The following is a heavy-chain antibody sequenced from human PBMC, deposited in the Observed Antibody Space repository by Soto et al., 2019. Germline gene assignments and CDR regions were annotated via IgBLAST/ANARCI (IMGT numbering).Heavy chain of an antibody. D-gene: IGHD5-12*01. CDR3: AREGVAPYYYSGMDV. CDR2: ISTYNGDT. J-gene: IGHJ6*02. V-gene: IGHV1-18*01. Sequence: QVQLVQSGAEVKKPGASVKVSCKASGYTFTRSGISWVRQAPGQGLEWMGWISTYNGDTNYAQTFQGRVTMTTDTSTSIVYLELRSLRSDDTAVYYCAREGVAPYYYSGMDVWGQGTPVTVSS. CDR1: GYTFTRSG.